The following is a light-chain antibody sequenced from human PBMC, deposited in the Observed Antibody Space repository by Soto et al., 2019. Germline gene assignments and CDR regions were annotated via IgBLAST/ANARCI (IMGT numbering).Light chain of an antibody. V-gene: IGKV1-39*01. Sequence: DIQMTQSPSSLSASVGDRVTITCRASQGIRNDLGWYQQKSGKAPKRLIYAASSLQSGVPSRFSGSGSGTDFTLTISSLQPEDFATYYCQQSYSTPPITFGQGTRLEIK. CDR3: QQSYSTPPIT. CDR2: AAS. CDR1: QGIRND. J-gene: IGKJ5*01.